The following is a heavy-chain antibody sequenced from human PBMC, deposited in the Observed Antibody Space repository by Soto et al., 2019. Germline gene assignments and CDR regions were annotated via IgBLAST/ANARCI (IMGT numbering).Heavy chain of an antibody. Sequence: PGGSLRLCCRGSGFTCDDLAIKRVRQTPGKGVEWVGLIRNPXDQEITEYAAAVKGRFTISRDTSNRIAYLQMNRLNIEDSAVYSCSGAESPDTAYFSLHWGQGTPVTVSS. J-gene: IGHJ4*02. CDR1: GFTCDDLA. D-gene: IGHD1-26*01. CDR3: SGAESPDTAYFSLH. CDR2: IRNPXDQEIT. V-gene: IGHV3-49*04.